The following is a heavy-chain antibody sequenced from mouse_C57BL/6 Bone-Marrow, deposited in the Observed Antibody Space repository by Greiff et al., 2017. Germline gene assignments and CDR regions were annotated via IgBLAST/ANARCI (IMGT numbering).Heavy chain of an antibody. Sequence: QVQLQQPGAELVKPGASVTMSCKASGYTFTSYWITWVKQRPGQGLEWIGDIYPGSGSTNYNEKFKSKATLTVDTSSSTAYMQLSSLTSEDSAVYYCARPYYSNYWDFDVWGTGTTVTVSA. CDR2: IYPGSGST. D-gene: IGHD2-5*01. CDR3: ARPYYSNYWDFDV. CDR1: GYTFTSYW. V-gene: IGHV1-55*01. J-gene: IGHJ1*03.